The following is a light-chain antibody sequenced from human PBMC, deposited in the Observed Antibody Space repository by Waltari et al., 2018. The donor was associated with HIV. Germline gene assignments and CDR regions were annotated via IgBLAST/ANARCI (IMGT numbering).Light chain of an antibody. CDR1: SSYFDPF. Sequence: QSALTQPHSVSGSPGQSLTISCTGTSSYFDPFVSWYQHHPGKAPKVIIYDVSKRPSGVPDRFSGSKSGNTAFLTISGLQAEDEADYHCCSHAGNRMFAFGTGTKVTVL. V-gene: IGLV2-11*01. CDR3: CSHAGNRMFA. J-gene: IGLJ1*01. CDR2: DVS.